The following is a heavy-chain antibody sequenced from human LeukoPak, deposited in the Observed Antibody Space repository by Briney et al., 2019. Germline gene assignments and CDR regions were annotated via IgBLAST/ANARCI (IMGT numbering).Heavy chain of an antibody. D-gene: IGHD2-15*01. Sequence: SETLSLTCAVYGGSFSGYYWSWIRQPPGKGLEWIGEINHSGSTNYNPSLKSRVTISVDTSKNQFSLKLSSVTAADTAVYYCARGPLVVAATRKKYNWFDPWGQGTLVTVSS. CDR1: GGSFSGYY. J-gene: IGHJ5*02. V-gene: IGHV4-34*01. CDR2: INHSGST. CDR3: ARGPLVVAATRKKYNWFDP.